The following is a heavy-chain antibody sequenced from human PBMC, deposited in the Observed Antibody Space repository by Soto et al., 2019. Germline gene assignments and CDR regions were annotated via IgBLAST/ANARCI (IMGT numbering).Heavy chain of an antibody. CDR3: ARDKDSSARPRAEFDY. D-gene: IGHD6-19*01. Sequence: QAHLVQSGAEVKRPGASVRVSCESSGYMFTSYFIHWVRQAPGQGLEWVGVINPSDGTTTYAQKFQARITMTRDTSTTTVDMELSSLRSEDTAVYYCARDKDSSARPRAEFDYWGQGTLITVSS. CDR2: INPSDGTT. CDR1: GYMFTSYF. J-gene: IGHJ4*02. V-gene: IGHV1-46*01.